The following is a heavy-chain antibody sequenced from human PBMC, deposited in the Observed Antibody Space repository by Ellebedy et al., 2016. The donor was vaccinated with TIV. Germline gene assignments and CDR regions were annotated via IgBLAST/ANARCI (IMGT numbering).Heavy chain of an antibody. D-gene: IGHD1-26*01. CDR3: TKAFLIVSNFEH. V-gene: IGHV3-23*01. J-gene: IGHJ4*02. CDR1: GFTFSNYA. CDR2: ITGRGDAA. Sequence: GESLKISCAASGFTFSNYAMNWVRQAPGKGLEWVSVITGRGDAALYADSVRGRFTIYKDDSKNTLYLQMSSLTVEDTAVYYCTKAFLIVSNFEHWGRGVQVTVSS.